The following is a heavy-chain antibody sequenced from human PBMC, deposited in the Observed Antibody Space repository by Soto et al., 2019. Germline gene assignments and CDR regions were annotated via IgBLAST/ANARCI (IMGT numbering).Heavy chain of an antibody. CDR2: INAGNGNT. CDR3: ASSVVVAAKYYYYYYGMDV. V-gene: IGHV1-3*01. D-gene: IGHD2-15*01. J-gene: IGHJ6*02. Sequence: GASVKVSCKASGYTFTSYAMHWVRQAPGQRLEWMGWINAGNGNTKYSQKFQGRVTITRDTSASTAYMELSSLRSEDTAVYYCASSVVVAAKYYYYYYGMDVWGQGTTVTVSS. CDR1: GYTFTSYA.